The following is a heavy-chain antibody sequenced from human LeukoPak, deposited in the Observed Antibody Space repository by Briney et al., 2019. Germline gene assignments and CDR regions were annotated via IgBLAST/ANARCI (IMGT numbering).Heavy chain of an antibody. D-gene: IGHD5-18*01. CDR1: GRYMSSYY. Sequence: SETLSLPCTVSGRYMSSYYWNWVRQPPGKGLEYIGHIYYSGSTNYNSSLKSRLTISVDTSKNQFSLKLSSVTAADTAVYYCARGVDTSIRYYFDYWGQGTLVTVSS. J-gene: IGHJ4*02. CDR2: IYYSGST. V-gene: IGHV4-59*01. CDR3: ARGVDTSIRYYFDY.